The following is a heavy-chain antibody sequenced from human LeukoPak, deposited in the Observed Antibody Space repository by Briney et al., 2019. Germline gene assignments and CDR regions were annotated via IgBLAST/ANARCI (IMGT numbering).Heavy chain of an antibody. J-gene: IGHJ4*02. CDR2: ISSSGSTL. V-gene: IGHV3-11*01. CDR3: ARRRYNWNAIDY. Sequence: GGSLRLSCAASGFTFSDYYMSWIRQAPGKGLEWVSYISSSGSTLYYADSVKGRITISRDNAKNSLYLQLNSLRAEDTAVYYCARRRYNWNAIDYWGQGTLVTVSS. D-gene: IGHD1-20*01. CDR1: GFTFSDYY.